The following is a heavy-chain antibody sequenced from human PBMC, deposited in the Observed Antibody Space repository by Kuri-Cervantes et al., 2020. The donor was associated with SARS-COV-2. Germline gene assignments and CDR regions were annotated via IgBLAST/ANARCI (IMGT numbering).Heavy chain of an antibody. J-gene: IGHJ4*02. Sequence: GESLKISCAASGFTFGSYAMSWVRQAPGKGLEWVSAISGSGGSTYYADSVKGRFTISRDNSKNTLYLQMNSLRAEDTAVYYCAKVFYCTNGVCYRVSTQYYFDYWGQGTLVTVSS. CDR2: ISGSGGST. CDR3: AKVFYCTNGVCYRVSTQYYFDY. CDR1: GFTFGSYA. D-gene: IGHD2-8*01. V-gene: IGHV3-23*01.